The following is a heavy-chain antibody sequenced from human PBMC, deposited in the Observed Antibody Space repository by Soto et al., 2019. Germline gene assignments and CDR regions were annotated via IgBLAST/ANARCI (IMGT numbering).Heavy chain of an antibody. D-gene: IGHD3-10*02. CDR2: INAENGNT. Sequence: ASVKVSCKASGYTFFTHAIHWVRQAPGQRLEWMGWINAENGNTNYSEKFQGRVTITRDTSASTAYMELSSLQSEDTAVYYCARDIFGPLTIGVSDFWGQGTLVTVSS. V-gene: IGHV1-3*01. CDR1: GYTFFTHA. CDR3: ARDIFGPLTIGVSDF. J-gene: IGHJ4*02.